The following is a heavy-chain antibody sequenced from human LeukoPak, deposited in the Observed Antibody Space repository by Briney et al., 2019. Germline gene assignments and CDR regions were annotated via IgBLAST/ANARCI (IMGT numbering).Heavy chain of an antibody. D-gene: IGHD6-13*01. CDR3: ARSGSSWYSAFY. J-gene: IGHJ4*02. CDR1: GYTFTSFY. V-gene: IGHV1-46*01. Sequence: ASVKVSCTASGYTFTSFYMHWVRQAPGQGLEWMGIINPSGGSTSYAQKFQGRVTMTRDTSTSTVYKELSSLRSEDTAVYYCARSGSSWYSAFYWGQGTLVTVSS. CDR2: INPSGGST.